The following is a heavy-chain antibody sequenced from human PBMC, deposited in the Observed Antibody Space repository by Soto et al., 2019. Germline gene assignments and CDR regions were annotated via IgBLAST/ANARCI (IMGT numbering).Heavy chain of an antibody. CDR2: IIPIFGTA. D-gene: IGHD6-13*01. V-gene: IGHV1-69*01. CDR3: ARGFSAGKGSPPDF. J-gene: IGHJ4*02. CDR1: RVAFSKFI. Sequence: QAQLEQSGGEVKKPGSSVKVSCKASRVAFSKFIVTWVRQAPGLGLEWVGGIIPIFGTANYAQKFQGRVTITADESTSTSYMEVNNLRSEDTAVYYCARGFSAGKGSPPDFWGQGSLVTVSS.